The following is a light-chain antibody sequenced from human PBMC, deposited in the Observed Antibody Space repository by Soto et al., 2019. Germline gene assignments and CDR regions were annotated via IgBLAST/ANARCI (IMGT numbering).Light chain of an antibody. Sequence: DIQMTQSPSSLSASVGDRVTITCRASQSIGNSLIWYQQKPGKAPNLLIYDASTLQTGVPSRFSGSGSGTDFALTISSLQPEDFATYHCQQSQSIPLTFGPGTKVDIK. CDR2: DAS. J-gene: IGKJ3*01. CDR3: QQSQSIPLT. V-gene: IGKV1-39*01. CDR1: QSIGNS.